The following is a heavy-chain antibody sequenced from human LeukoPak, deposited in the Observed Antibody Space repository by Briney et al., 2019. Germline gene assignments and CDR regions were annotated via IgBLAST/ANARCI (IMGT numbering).Heavy chain of an antibody. CDR2: IYYSGST. J-gene: IGHJ4*02. CDR3: ARATKGYFDWLRSSPHFDY. Sequence: SETLSLTCTVSGGSISSYYWSWIRQPPGKGLEWIGYIYYSGSTNYNPSLKSRVTISVDTSKNQFSLKLSSVTAADTAVYYCARATKGYFDWLRSSPHFDYWGQGTLVTVSS. CDR1: GGSISSYY. D-gene: IGHD3-9*01. V-gene: IGHV4-59*01.